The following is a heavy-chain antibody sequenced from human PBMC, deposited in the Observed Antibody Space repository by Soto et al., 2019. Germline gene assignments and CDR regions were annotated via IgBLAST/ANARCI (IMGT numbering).Heavy chain of an antibody. CDR2: IGTAGDT. V-gene: IGHV3-13*01. CDR3: ARGSGSYYLCYYGMDV. Sequence: EVQLVESGGGLVQPGGSLRLSCAASGFTFSSYDMHWVRQATGKGLEWVSAIGTAGDTYYPGSVKGRFTISRENAKNSLYLQMNSLRAEDTAVYYCARGSGSYYLCYYGMDVWGQGTTVTVSS. J-gene: IGHJ6*02. D-gene: IGHD3-10*01. CDR1: GFTFSSYD.